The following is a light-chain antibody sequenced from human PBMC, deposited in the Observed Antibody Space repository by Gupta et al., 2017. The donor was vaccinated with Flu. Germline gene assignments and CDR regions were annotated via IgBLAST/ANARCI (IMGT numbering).Light chain of an antibody. V-gene: IGKV2-28*01. CDR2: LGS. Sequence: DIVMXQSPLXLPVTPXEPASISCRSSQSLLYSNGYNYLDWYLQKPGQSPQLLIYLGSNRASGVPDRFSGSGSGTDFTLKISRVEAEDVGVYYCMQARQTPRTFGQGTKVEIK. CDR1: QSLLYSNGYNY. CDR3: MQARQTPRT. J-gene: IGKJ1*01.